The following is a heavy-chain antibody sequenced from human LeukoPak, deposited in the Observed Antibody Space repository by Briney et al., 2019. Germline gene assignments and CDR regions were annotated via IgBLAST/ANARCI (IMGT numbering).Heavy chain of an antibody. CDR3: ARVDSGGYCLSY. CDR1: GGTFSSYA. CDR2: IIPILGIA. J-gene: IGHJ4*02. Sequence: PVASVKVSCKASGGTFSSYAISWVRQAPGQGLEWMGRIIPILGIANYAQKFQGRVTITADKSTSTAYMELSRLRSDDTAVYYCARVDSGGYCLSYWGQGTLVTVSS. D-gene: IGHD3-22*01. V-gene: IGHV1-69*04.